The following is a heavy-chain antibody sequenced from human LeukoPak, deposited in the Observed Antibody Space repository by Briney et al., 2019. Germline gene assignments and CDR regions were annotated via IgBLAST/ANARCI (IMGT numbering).Heavy chain of an antibody. V-gene: IGHV1-8*01. J-gene: IGHJ6*02. CDR3: ARTGGYDSSGYSGYYCMDV. CDR1: GYTFTSYD. D-gene: IGHD3-22*01. Sequence: ASVTVSFKASGYTFTSYDINWVRQATGQGLEWMGWMNPNSGNTGYAQKFQSRVTMTRNTSISTAYMELSSLRSEDTAVYYCARTGGYDSSGYSGYYCMDVWGQGTTLTVSS. CDR2: MNPNSGNT.